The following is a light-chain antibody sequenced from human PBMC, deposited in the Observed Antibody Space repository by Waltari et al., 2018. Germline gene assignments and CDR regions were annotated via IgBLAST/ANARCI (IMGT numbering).Light chain of an antibody. CDR3: QQYYSTPPT. CDR1: QSVLYSSNNKNY. J-gene: IGKJ1*01. Sequence: DIVMTQSPDSLAVSLGERATTNCKSSQSVLYSSNNKNYLAWYQQKPGQPPKLLIYWASTREFGVPDRFSGSGSGTDFTLTISSLQAEDVAVYYCQQYYSTPPTFGQGTKVEIK. V-gene: IGKV4-1*01. CDR2: WAS.